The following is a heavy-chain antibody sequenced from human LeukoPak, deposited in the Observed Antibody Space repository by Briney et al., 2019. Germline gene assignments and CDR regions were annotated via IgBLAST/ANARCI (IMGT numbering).Heavy chain of an antibody. CDR2: IIPIFGTA. CDR3: ASGELLWFGEFNYYYMDV. V-gene: IGHV1-69*05. J-gene: IGHJ6*03. CDR1: GYTFTSYY. D-gene: IGHD3-10*01. Sequence: ASVKVSCKASGYTFTSYYMHWVRQAPGQGLEWMGGIIPIFGTANYAQKFQGRVTITTDESTSTAYMELSSLRSEDTAVYYCASGELLWFGEFNYYYMDVWGKGTTVTVSS.